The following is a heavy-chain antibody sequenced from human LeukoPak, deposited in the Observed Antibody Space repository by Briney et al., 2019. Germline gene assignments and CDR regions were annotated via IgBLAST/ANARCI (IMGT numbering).Heavy chain of an antibody. J-gene: IGHJ5*02. CDR3: ARAITYFYGSVTYDWFDP. D-gene: IGHD3-10*01. CDR1: GFTFSSYW. CDR2: IKSDGST. Sequence: GSLRLSCAASGFTFSSYWMHLVRQTPGKGLMWVPRIKSDGSTIYADSVKGRFTISRDNAKNMVYLQMNSLRAEDTAMYYCARAITYFYGSVTYDWFDPWGQGTLVTVSS. V-gene: IGHV3-74*01.